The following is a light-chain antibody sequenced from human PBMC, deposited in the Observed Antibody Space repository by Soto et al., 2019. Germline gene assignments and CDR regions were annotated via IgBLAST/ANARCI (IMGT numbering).Light chain of an antibody. CDR1: QAISNL. V-gene: IGKV1-5*01. CDR3: QQYNSYSWT. J-gene: IGKJ1*01. CDR2: GAS. Sequence: DLEMTQSPNSVSASVGDRVTVTCRASQAISNLLAWYRQKPGQAPELLVYGASTLQSGVPPRFSGSGSGTEFTLTLSSLQPDDFATYYCQQYNSYSWTFGQGTKVDIK.